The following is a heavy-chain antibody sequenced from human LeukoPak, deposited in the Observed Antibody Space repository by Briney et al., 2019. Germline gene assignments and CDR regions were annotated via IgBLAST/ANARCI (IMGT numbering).Heavy chain of an antibody. CDR3: AIVYYGDY. CDR2: INTGNGNT. CDR1: GYTFTTYA. J-gene: IGHJ4*02. V-gene: IGHV1-3*04. Sequence: GASVKVSCKTSGYTFTTYAVHWVRQAPGQRLEWMGWINTGNGNTKYSQKFQGRVTFTRDTSASTAYMELSGLTSEDTAVYYCAIVYYGDYWGQGTLVTVSS.